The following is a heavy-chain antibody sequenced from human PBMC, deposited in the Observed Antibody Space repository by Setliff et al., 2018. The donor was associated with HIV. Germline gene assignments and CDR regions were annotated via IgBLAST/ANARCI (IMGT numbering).Heavy chain of an antibody. D-gene: IGHD3-3*01. CDR3: ARGLSIFGVATPGFYSFMDV. J-gene: IGHJ6*03. CDR2: IYYSGST. Sequence: SETLSLTCTVSGGSIRSHYWSWIRQPPGKGLEWIGYIYYSGSTNYNPSLKSRVTISVDTSKNQFYLKLSSVTAADTAVYYCARGLSIFGVATPGFYSFMDVWGKGTTVTVSS. V-gene: IGHV4-59*11. CDR1: GGSIRSHY.